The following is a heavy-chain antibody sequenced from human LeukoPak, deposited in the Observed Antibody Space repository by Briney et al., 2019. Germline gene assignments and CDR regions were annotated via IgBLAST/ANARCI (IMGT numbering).Heavy chain of an antibody. D-gene: IGHD3-16*02. J-gene: IGHJ5*02. CDR1: GGSISSSNW. CDR2: IYHSGST. Sequence: PSETLSLTCAVSGGSISSSNWWSWVRQPPGKGLEWIGEIYHSGSTNYNPSLKSRVTISVDTSKNQFSLKLSSVTAADTAVYYCARARGIMITFGGVIAGWFDPWGQGTLVTVSS. V-gene: IGHV4-4*02. CDR3: ARARGIMITFGGVIAGWFDP.